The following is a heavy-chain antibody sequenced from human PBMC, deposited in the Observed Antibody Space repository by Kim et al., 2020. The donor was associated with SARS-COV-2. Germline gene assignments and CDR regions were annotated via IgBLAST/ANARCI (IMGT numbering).Heavy chain of an antibody. J-gene: IGHJ4*02. V-gene: IGHV3-33*01. CDR2: IWYDGSNK. CDR1: GFTFSSYG. CDR3: ARDSATYYDILTGSHFDY. D-gene: IGHD3-9*01. Sequence: GGSLRLSCAASGFTFSSYGMHWVRQAPGKGLEWVAVIWYDGSNKYYADSVKGRFTISRDNSKNTLYLQMNSLRAEDTAVYYCARDSATYYDILTGSHFDYWRQGTLVTVSS.